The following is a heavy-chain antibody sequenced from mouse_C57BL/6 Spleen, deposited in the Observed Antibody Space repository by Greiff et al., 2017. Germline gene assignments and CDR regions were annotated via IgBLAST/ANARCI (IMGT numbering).Heavy chain of an antibody. D-gene: IGHD3-3*01. CDR3: ARGTLYYDAMDY. Sequence: QVQLKQPGAELVRPGSSVKLSCKASGYTFTSYWMHWVKQRPIQGLEWIGNIDPSDSETHYNQKFKDKATLTVDKSSSTAYMQLSSLTSEDSAVYYCARGTLYYDAMDYGGQGTSVTGSS. CDR2: IDPSDSET. V-gene: IGHV1-52*01. CDR1: GYTFTSYW. J-gene: IGHJ4*01.